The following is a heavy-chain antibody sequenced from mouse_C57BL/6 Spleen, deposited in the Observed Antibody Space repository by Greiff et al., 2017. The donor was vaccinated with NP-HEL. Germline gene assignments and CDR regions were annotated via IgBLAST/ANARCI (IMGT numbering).Heavy chain of an antibody. D-gene: IGHD2-4*01. CDR2: IHPNSGST. CDR3: ARGDYDPYYFDY. CDR1: GYTFTSYW. J-gene: IGHJ2*01. V-gene: IGHV1-64*01. Sequence: QVQLQQPGAELVKPGASVKLSCKASGYTFTSYWMHWVKQRPGQGLEWIGMIHPNSGSTNYNEKFKSKATLTVDKSSSTAYMQLSSLTSEDSAVYYCARGDYDPYYFDYWGQGTTLTVSS.